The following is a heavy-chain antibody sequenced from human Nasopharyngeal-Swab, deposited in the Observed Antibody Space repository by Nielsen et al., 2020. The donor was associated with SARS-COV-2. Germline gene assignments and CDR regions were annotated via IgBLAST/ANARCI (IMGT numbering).Heavy chain of an antibody. Sequence: GESLKISCAASGFTVSSNYMSWVRQAPGKGLEWVSVIYSGGSTYYADSVKGRFTISRDNSKNTLYLQMSSLRTEDTALYYCVKDLPRSYSFEIWGQGIMVTVSS. D-gene: IGHD1-26*01. V-gene: IGHV3-53*05. CDR3: VKDLPRSYSFEI. CDR2: IYSGGST. CDR1: GFTVSSNY. J-gene: IGHJ3*02.